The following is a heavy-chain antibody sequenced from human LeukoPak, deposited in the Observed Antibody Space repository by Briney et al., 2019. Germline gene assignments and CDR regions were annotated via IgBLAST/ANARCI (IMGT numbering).Heavy chain of an antibody. J-gene: IGHJ4*02. Sequence: PGGSLRLSCAGSGFTFSNAWMNWVRQAPGTGLEWVGRIKSKVDGETTGYAAPVKGRFTISRDDSKNTVYLQMTSLTTEDTAVYYCATGGYYIDYWGQGTLVTVSS. CDR2: IKSKVDGETT. CDR1: GFTFSNAW. V-gene: IGHV3-15*01. CDR3: ATGGYYIDY.